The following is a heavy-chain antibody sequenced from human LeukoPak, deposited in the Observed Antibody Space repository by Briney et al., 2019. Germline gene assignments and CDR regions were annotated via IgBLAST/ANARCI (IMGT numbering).Heavy chain of an antibody. CDR1: GGSISSSSYY. D-gene: IGHD6-19*01. J-gene: IGHJ4*02. Sequence: NPSETLSLTCTVSGGSISSSSYYWGWIRQPPGKGLEWIGYIYYSGSTNYNPSLKSRVTISVDTSKNQFSLKLSSVTAADTAVYYCARWADSSGWFGAYFDYWGQGTLVTVSS. CDR3: ARWADSSGWFGAYFDY. V-gene: IGHV4-61*05. CDR2: IYYSGST.